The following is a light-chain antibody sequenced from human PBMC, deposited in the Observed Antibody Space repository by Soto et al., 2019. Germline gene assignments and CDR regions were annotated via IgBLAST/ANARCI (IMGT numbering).Light chain of an antibody. CDR3: QQYGSLPRR. CDR1: QSVRSSY. Sequence: LSNSLGALSLTPGERATLSCRASQSVRSSYLAWYQQTTGQTPRLLIYAASSRDTGIPDRFSGIGSGTDCSLTISRLEAEDFTVYYGQQYGSLPRRFGQGSKV. V-gene: IGKV3-20*01. CDR2: AAS. J-gene: IGKJ1*01.